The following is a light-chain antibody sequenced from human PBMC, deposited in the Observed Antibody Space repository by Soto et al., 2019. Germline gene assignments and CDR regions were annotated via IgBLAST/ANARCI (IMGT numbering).Light chain of an antibody. V-gene: IGKV3D-15*01. CDR2: GAS. J-gene: IGKJ1*01. CDR3: QQYGSSGT. CDR1: QSINRD. Sequence: EIVMTPSPATLSVSPGESATLSCSASQSINRDLAWYEQKPGQTPRRVIYGASTWGTGVPPRFSGSGSGTDFTLTISRLEPEDFAVYYCQQYGSSGTFGQGTKVDIK.